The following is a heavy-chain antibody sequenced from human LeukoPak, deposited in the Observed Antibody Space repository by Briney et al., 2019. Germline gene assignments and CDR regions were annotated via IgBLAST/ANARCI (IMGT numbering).Heavy chain of an antibody. CDR2: IYYSGST. V-gene: IGHV4-30-4*07. Sequence: SETLSLTCAVSGGSISSGGYSWSWIRQPPGKGLEWIGYIYYSGSTYYNPSLKSRITISVDTSKNQFSLKLSSVTAADTAVYYCARDSVYSGSSLDSWGQGTLVTVSS. CDR3: ARDSVYSGSSLDS. D-gene: IGHD1-26*01. CDR1: GGSISSGGYS. J-gene: IGHJ4*02.